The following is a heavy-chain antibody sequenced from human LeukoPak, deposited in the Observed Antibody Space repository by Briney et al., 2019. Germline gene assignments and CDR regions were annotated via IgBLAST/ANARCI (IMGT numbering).Heavy chain of an antibody. Sequence: PGGSLRLSCAASGFTFSSDDMSWVRQAPGRGLQWVSTISGSGAGTYYAESLKGRFTISRDNPGNTVYLQMNSLRAEDTAVYYCAKLSRGVVPGEGYWGQGTLVTVSS. V-gene: IGHV3-23*01. CDR2: ISGSGAGT. CDR3: AKLSRGVVPGEGY. D-gene: IGHD2-2*01. J-gene: IGHJ4*02. CDR1: GFTFSSDD.